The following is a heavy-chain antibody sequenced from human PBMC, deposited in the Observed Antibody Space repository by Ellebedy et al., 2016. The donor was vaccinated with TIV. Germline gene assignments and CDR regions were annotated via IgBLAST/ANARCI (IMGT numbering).Heavy chain of an antibody. J-gene: IGHJ3*02. D-gene: IGHD4-17*01. Sequence: GESLKISCGASGFSFSSSWMSWVRQAPGKGLEWVANIKQDGSEKYYVDSVKGRFTISRDNAKNSLYLHLNSLRAEDTGMYYCATDGSYGDYLSPTHAFVIWGQGTMVTVSS. CDR2: IKQDGSEK. CDR1: GFSFSSSW. CDR3: ATDGSYGDYLSPTHAFVI. V-gene: IGHV3-7*01.